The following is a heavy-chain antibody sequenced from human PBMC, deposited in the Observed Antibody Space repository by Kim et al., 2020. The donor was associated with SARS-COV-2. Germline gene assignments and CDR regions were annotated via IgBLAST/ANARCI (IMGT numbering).Heavy chain of an antibody. V-gene: IGHV1-69*13. Sequence: SVKVSCKASGGTFSSYAISWVRQAPGQGLEWMGGIIPIFGTANYAQKFQGRVTITADESTSTAYMELSSLRSEDTAVYYCAREYSSSHHYYYGMDVWGQGTTVTVSS. CDR3: AREYSSSHHYYYGMDV. CDR1: GGTFSSYA. D-gene: IGHD6-13*01. J-gene: IGHJ6*02. CDR2: IIPIFGTA.